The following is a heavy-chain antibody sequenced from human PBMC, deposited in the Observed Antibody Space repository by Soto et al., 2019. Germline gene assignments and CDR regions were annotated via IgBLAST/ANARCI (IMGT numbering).Heavy chain of an antibody. CDR2: MNPNSGNT. V-gene: IGHV1-8*01. CDR3: ARGTDSYYDFWSGYYTGWNYYYGMDG. D-gene: IGHD3-3*01. CDR1: GYTFTSYD. Sequence: ASVKVSCKASGYTFTSYDINWVRQATGQGLEWMGWMNPNSGNTGYAQKFQGRVTMTRNTSISTAYMELSSLRSEDTAVYYCARGTDSYYDFWSGYYTGWNYYYGMDGWGQGTTVTVSS. J-gene: IGHJ6*02.